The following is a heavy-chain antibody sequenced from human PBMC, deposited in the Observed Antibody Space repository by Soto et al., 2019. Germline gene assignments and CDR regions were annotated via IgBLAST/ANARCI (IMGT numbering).Heavy chain of an antibody. CDR3: ARAPGYSYGYSDWFDP. V-gene: IGHV4-31*03. D-gene: IGHD5-18*01. Sequence: QVQLQESGPGLVKPSQTLSLTCTVSGGSINSGGYYWSWIRQHPGKGLEWIGYIYYSGSTYYNPSLKSRVTISVDTSKNQFSLKLSSVTPADTAVYYCARAPGYSYGYSDWFDPWGQGTLVTVSS. J-gene: IGHJ5*02. CDR1: GGSINSGGYY. CDR2: IYYSGST.